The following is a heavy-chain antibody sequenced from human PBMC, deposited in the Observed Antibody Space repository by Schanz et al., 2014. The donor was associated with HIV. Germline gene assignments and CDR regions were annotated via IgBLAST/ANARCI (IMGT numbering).Heavy chain of an antibody. J-gene: IGHJ4*02. V-gene: IGHV3-30*18. CDR2: TSYDGTKK. Sequence: QMQLVESGGGVVRPGRSLKLSCAASGFSFDNYGMHWVRQAPGKGLEWVAVTSYDGTKKHYADSVNGRFTISRDNSKNTLYLQMTTLRIDDTAVYYCAKPEYDSRGSSQSHFDYWGQGTLVTVSS. CDR3: AKPEYDSRGSSQSHFDY. D-gene: IGHD3-22*01. CDR1: GFSFDNYG.